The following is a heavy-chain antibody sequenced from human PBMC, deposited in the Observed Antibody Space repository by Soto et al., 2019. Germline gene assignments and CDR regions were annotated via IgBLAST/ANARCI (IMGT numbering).Heavy chain of an antibody. CDR3: AGPIQNPLPYCSGGSCYSGHYYYYYYMDV. D-gene: IGHD2-15*01. Sequence: ASVKVSCKASGYTFTSYDINWVRQATGQGLEWMGWMNPNSGNTGYAQKFQGRVTMTRNTSISTAYMELSSLRSEDTAVYYCAGPIQNPLPYCSGGSCYSGHYYYYYYMDVWGKGTTVTVSS. CDR1: GYTFTSYD. J-gene: IGHJ6*03. CDR2: MNPNSGNT. V-gene: IGHV1-8*01.